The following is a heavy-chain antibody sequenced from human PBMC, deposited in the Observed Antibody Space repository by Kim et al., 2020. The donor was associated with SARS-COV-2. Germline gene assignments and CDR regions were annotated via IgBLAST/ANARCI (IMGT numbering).Heavy chain of an antibody. Sequence: SETLSLTCTVSGGSISSYYWSWIRQPPGKGLEWIGYIYYSGSTNYNPSLKSRVTISVDTSKNQFSLKLSSVTAADTAVYYCARDAPAPVWFGELLPNWYFDLWGRGTLVTVSS. V-gene: IGHV4-59*01. CDR1: GGSISSYY. D-gene: IGHD3-10*01. CDR2: IYYSGST. J-gene: IGHJ2*01. CDR3: ARDAPAPVWFGELLPNWYFDL.